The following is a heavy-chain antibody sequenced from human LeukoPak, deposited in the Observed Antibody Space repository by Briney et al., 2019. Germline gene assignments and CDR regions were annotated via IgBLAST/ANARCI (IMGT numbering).Heavy chain of an antibody. CDR2: ISSSGSTI. J-gene: IGHJ4*02. V-gene: IGHV3-11*01. Sequence: GGSLRLSCAASGFTFSDYYMSWIRQAPGKGLEWDSYISSSGSTIYYADSVKGRFTISRDNAKNSLYLQMNSLRAEDTAVYYCARDVNYYDSSGYYFWGQGTLVTVSS. CDR3: ARDVNYYDSSGYYF. D-gene: IGHD3-22*01. CDR1: GFTFSDYY.